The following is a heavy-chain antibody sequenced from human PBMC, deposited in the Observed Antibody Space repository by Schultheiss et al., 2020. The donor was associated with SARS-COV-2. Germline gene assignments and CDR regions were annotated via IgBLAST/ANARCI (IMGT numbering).Heavy chain of an antibody. V-gene: IGHV4-30-2*02. Sequence: SETLSLTCAVSGGSISSGGYSWSWIRQPPGKGLEWIGEIYHSGSTYYNPSLKSRVTISVDTSKNQFSLKLSSVTAADTAVYYCARGEGGYSYDLDYWGQGTLVTVSS. CDR3: ARGEGGYSYDLDY. CDR2: IYHSGST. CDR1: GGSISSGGYS. D-gene: IGHD5-18*01. J-gene: IGHJ4*02.